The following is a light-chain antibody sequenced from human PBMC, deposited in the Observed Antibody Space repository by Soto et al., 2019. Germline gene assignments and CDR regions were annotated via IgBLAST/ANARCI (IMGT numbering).Light chain of an antibody. J-gene: IGKJ1*01. V-gene: IGKV1-8*01. Sequence: AIRMTQSPSSLSASTGDRVTITCRASQGISSYLAWYQQKPGKAPKLLIYAASTLQSGVPSRFSGSGSGTDFTLTINSLQSDDFATYYCQQYDSYSWTFGQGTKVDIK. CDR3: QQYDSYSWT. CDR1: QGISSY. CDR2: AAS.